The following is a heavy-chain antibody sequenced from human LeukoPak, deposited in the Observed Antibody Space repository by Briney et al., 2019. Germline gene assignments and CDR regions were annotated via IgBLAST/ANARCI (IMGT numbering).Heavy chain of an antibody. CDR1: GGTFSSYA. D-gene: IGHD4-17*01. CDR3: ARDAHFYGDYTFDS. CDR2: IIPIFGIA. J-gene: IGHJ4*02. Sequence: KVSCKASGGTFSSYAISWVRQAPGQGLEWMGRIIPIFGIANYAQKFQGRVTITADKSTSTAYMELSSLRSEDTAVYYCARDAHFYGDYTFDSWGQGTLVTVSS. V-gene: IGHV1-69*04.